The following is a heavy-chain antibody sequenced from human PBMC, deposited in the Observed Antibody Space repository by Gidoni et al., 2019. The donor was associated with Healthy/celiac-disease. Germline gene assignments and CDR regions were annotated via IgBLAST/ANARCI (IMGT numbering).Heavy chain of an antibody. D-gene: IGHD3-3*01. CDR3: ARGGGFGVVNPFDY. CDR1: GGSHSSYY. J-gene: IGHJ4*02. CDR2: IYYSGST. Sequence: QVQLQESGPGLVKPSETLSLTCSVSGGSHSSYYWSWIRQPPGKGLEWIGYIYYSGSTNYNPSLKSRVTISVDTSKNQFSLKLSSVTAADTAVYYCARGGGFGVVNPFDYWGQGTLVTVSS. V-gene: IGHV4-59*01.